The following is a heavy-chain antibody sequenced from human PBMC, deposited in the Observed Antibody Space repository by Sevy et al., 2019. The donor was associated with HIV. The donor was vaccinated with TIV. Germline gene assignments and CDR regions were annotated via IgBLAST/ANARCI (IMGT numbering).Heavy chain of an antibody. D-gene: IGHD6-19*01. CDR2: IGTAGDT. Sequence: GGSLRLSCAASGFTFSSYDMHWVRQATGKGLEWVSAIGTAGDTYYPGSVTGRFTISIENAKNSLYLQMNSVRVGDTAVYYCARAYCSGWDDYWGQGTLVTVSS. J-gene: IGHJ4*02. V-gene: IGHV3-13*01. CDR3: ARAYCSGWDDY. CDR1: GFTFSSYD.